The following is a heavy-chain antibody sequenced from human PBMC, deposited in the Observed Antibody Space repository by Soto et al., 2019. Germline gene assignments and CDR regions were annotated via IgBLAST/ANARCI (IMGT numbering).Heavy chain of an antibody. Sequence: ASVKVSCKASGYTFTSYGISWVRQAPGQGLEWMGWISAYNGNTNYAQKLQGRVTMTTDTSTSTAYMELRSLRSDDTAVHYCARGSHYDILTPDAFDIWGQGTMVTVSS. J-gene: IGHJ3*02. V-gene: IGHV1-18*01. CDR3: ARGSHYDILTPDAFDI. CDR2: ISAYNGNT. D-gene: IGHD3-9*01. CDR1: GYTFTSYG.